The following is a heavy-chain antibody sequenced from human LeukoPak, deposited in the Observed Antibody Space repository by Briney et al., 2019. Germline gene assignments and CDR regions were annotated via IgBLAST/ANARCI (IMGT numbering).Heavy chain of an antibody. CDR1: GYTLTELS. V-gene: IGHV1-24*01. Sequence: GASVKVSCKVSGYTLTELSMHWVRQAPGKGLEWMGGFDPEDGETIYEQKFQGRVTMTEDTSTDTAYMELSSLRSEDTAVYYCATLYSSSSPIGVDYWGQGTLVTVSS. CDR2: FDPEDGET. D-gene: IGHD6-6*01. J-gene: IGHJ4*02. CDR3: ATLYSSSSPIGVDY.